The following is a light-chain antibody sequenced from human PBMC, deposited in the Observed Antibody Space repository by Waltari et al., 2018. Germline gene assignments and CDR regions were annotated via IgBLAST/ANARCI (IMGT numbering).Light chain of an antibody. J-gene: IGKJ2*01. Sequence: EVLLTHSPGTLSLSPGDRATLSCRASESVDDLLAWYQQKPGQAPRLLIHDASTRATGIPDRFSGSGSGTDFTLTSSRREAGDFALYYCQQYRMTPVTFGQGTKVEIK. CDR1: ESVDDL. V-gene: IGKV3-20*01. CDR2: DAS. CDR3: QQYRMTPVT.